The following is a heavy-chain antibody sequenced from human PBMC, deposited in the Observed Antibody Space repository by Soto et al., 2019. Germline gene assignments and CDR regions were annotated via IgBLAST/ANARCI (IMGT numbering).Heavy chain of an antibody. J-gene: IGHJ6*02. Sequence: TLSLTCAVYGGSFSGYYCSWIRQPPGKGLEWLGEINHSGRTNYNPSLKSRGTISVHTSKNQFSLMLSSVTAADTAVYYCARERSQFGWLSSVYYGMDVWGQGTTVTVSS. CDR3: ARERSQFGWLSSVYYGMDV. CDR1: GGSFSGYY. V-gene: IGHV4-34*01. CDR2: INHSGRT. D-gene: IGHD6-19*01.